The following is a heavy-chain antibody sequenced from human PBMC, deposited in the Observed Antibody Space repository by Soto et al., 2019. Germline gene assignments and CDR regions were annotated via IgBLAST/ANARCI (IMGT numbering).Heavy chain of an antibody. CDR1: GFTFSSYS. Sequence: EVQLVESGGGLVQPGGSLRLSCAASGFTFSSYSMNWVRQAPGKGLEWVSYISNSSSTIYYADSVKGRFTISRDNAKNSLYLQMNSLRDEDTAVYYCARSVGRYCSSTSCYTSDAFDIWGQGTMVTVSS. J-gene: IGHJ3*02. D-gene: IGHD2-2*02. CDR3: ARSVGRYCSSTSCYTSDAFDI. V-gene: IGHV3-48*02. CDR2: ISNSSSTI.